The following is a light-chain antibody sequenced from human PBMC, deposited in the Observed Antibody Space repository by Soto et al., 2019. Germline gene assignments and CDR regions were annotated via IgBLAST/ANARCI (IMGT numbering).Light chain of an antibody. CDR2: DAS. J-gene: IGKJ2*01. V-gene: IGKV3-20*01. Sequence: EIVLTQSPGTLSLSPGERATLSCRASQSVSSSYLDWYQQKPGQAPRLLIYDASNRATGIPDRFSGSGSGTDFTLTISRLEPEDFAVYYCQQYGRTPYTFGQGTKLEIK. CDR1: QSVSSSY. CDR3: QQYGRTPYT.